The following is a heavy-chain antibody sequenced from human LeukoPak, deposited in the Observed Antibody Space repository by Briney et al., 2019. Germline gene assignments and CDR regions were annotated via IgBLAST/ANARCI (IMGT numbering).Heavy chain of an antibody. CDR2: IKQDGSEK. CDR3: ARDEGRYFDWLLAAGGMGV. J-gene: IGHJ6*04. D-gene: IGHD3-9*01. Sequence: GGSLRLSCAASGFTFSSYWMSWVRQAPGKGLEWVANIKQDGSEKYYVDSVKGRFTISRDNAKNSLYLQMNSLRAEDTAVYYCARDEGRYFDWLLAAGGMGVWGKGTTVTVSS. V-gene: IGHV3-7*03. CDR1: GFTFSSYW.